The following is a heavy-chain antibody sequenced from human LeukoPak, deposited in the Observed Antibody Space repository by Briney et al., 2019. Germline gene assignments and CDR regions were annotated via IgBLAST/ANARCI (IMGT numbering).Heavy chain of an antibody. J-gene: IGHJ5*02. CDR1: GYTFTSYG. D-gene: IGHD5-18*01. Sequence: ASVKISCKASGYTFTSYGISWVRQAPGQGLEWMGWISAYNDNTKYAQKLQSRVTMTTDTSTSTAYMELRSLRADDTAVYYCARGQLWLLNWFDPWGQGTLVTVSS. CDR2: ISAYNDNT. CDR3: ARGQLWLLNWFDP. V-gene: IGHV1-18*01.